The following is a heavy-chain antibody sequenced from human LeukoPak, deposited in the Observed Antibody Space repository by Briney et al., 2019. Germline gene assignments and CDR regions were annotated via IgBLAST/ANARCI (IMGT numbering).Heavy chain of an antibody. D-gene: IGHD2-8*01. V-gene: IGHV3-23*01. CDR1: GFKFQDYG. Sequence: GGSLRLSCAASGFKFQDYGMAWARQVPGKGLDWVSSISGGGENTHYPDSVRGRFTISRDNSKNIFYLEMNSLRAEDTAIYYCAKDLQYEGDWGQGTLVTVSS. J-gene: IGHJ4*02. CDR2: ISGGGENT. CDR3: AKDLQYEGD.